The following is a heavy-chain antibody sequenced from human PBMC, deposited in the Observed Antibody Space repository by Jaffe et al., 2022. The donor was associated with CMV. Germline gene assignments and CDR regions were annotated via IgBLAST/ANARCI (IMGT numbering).Heavy chain of an antibody. CDR2: IYYSGST. V-gene: IGHV4-59*08. CDR3: ARSGTSSGYYLTDY. J-gene: IGHJ4*02. D-gene: IGHD3-22*01. Sequence: QVQLQESGPGLVKPSETLSLTCTVSGGSISSYYWSWIRQPPGKGLEWIGYIYYSGSTNYNPSLKSRVTISVDTSKNQFSLKLSSVTAADTAVYYCARSGTSSGYYLTDYWGQGTLVTVSS. CDR1: GGSISSYY.